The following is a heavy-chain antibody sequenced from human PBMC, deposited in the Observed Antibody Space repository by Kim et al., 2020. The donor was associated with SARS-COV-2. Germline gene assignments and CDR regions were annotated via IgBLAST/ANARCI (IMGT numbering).Heavy chain of an antibody. D-gene: IGHD5-12*01. CDR3: ARDEDLSGVATEGAFDI. Sequence: SQTLSLTCAISGDSVSSNTATWNWIRQSPSRGLEWLGRTYYRFKWKNGYAVSVKSRITINPDTSKNQFSLQLNSVTPEDTAVYYCARDEDLSGVATEGAFDIWGQGTMVTVSS. V-gene: IGHV6-1*01. CDR2: TYYRFKWKN. J-gene: IGHJ3*02. CDR1: GDSVSSNTAT.